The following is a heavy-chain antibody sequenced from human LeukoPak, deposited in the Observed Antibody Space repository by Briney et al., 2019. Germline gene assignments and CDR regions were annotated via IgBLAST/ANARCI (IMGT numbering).Heavy chain of an antibody. Sequence: SETLSLTCTVSGGSISSYYWSWIRQPPGKGLEWIGYIYYSGSTKYNPSLKSRVTISVDTSKNQFSLKLSSVTAADTAVYYCARHDVYCSGGTCYPYYFDYWGQGTLVTVSS. CDR3: ARHDVYCSGGTCYPYYFDY. V-gene: IGHV4-59*08. CDR1: GGSISSYY. CDR2: IYYSGST. D-gene: IGHD2-15*01. J-gene: IGHJ4*02.